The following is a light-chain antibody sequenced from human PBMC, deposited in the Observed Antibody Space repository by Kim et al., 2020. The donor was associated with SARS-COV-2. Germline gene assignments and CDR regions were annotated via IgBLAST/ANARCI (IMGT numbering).Light chain of an antibody. CDR1: QRVGNN. CDR3: QQYAKWPLT. CDR2: GAS. V-gene: IGKV3-15*01. Sequence: VPPGERVTLSCRASQRVGNNLAWYQQRPGQPPRLLIYGASTRATGVPARFSGSDSGTEFSLTISSLQSEDFALYYCQQYAKWPLTFGPGTKVDIK. J-gene: IGKJ3*01.